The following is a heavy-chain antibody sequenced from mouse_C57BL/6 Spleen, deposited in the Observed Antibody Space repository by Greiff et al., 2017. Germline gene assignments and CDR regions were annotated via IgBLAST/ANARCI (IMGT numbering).Heavy chain of an antibody. CDR2: IDPEDGET. D-gene: IGHD2-5*01. Sequence: VQLQQSGAELVKPGASVKLSCTASGFNIKDYYMHWVKQRTEQGLEWIGRIDPEDGETKYAPNFQGKATITADTSSNTAYLQLSSLTSEDTAVYYCARGYSNEYFDVWGTGTTVTVSS. CDR3: ARGYSNEYFDV. J-gene: IGHJ1*03. V-gene: IGHV14-2*01. CDR1: GFNIKDYY.